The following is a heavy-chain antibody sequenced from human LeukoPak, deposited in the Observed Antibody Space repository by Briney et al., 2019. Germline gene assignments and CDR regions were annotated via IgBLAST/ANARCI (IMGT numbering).Heavy chain of an antibody. V-gene: IGHV4-61*01. D-gene: IGHD6-13*01. CDR1: GGSVSSGSYY. CDR2: IYYSGST. CDR3: ASAYSSSWYALFDY. J-gene: IGHJ4*02. Sequence: PSETLSPTCTVSGGSVSSGSYYWSWIRQPPGKGLEWIGYIYYSGSTNYNPSLKSRVTISVDTSKNQFSLKLSSVTAADTAVYYCASAYSSSWYALFDYWGQGTLVTVSS.